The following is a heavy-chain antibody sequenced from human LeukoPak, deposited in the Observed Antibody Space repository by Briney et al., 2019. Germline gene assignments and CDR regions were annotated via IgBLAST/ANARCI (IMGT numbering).Heavy chain of an antibody. D-gene: IGHD1-7*01. CDR1: GFTFSAYA. CDR2: TGDSDGKP. J-gene: IGHJ4*02. Sequence: GGSLRLSCTASGFTFSAYAMNWVRQAPGKGLEWLADTGDSDGKPYYADSVKGRFTISRDTSENTLYLQMNSLRAEDTAVYYCAKVPGTTPGYWGQGTLVTVSA. V-gene: IGHV3-23*01. CDR3: AKVPGTTPGY.